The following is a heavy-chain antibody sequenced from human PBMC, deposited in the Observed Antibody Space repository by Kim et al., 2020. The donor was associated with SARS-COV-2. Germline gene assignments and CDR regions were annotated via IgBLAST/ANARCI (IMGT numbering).Heavy chain of an antibody. CDR3: AREGGYSRGWNQATS. V-gene: IGHV7-4-1*02. CDR2: INTNTGNP. D-gene: IGHD6-19*01. Sequence: ASVKVSCKASGYTFTSYRMNWVRQAPGQGLEWMGWINTNTGNPEYAQGFTGRFVFSLDTSVSTAYLQISSLKAEDTAVYYCAREGGYSRGWNQATSWGQGTLGTVSS. J-gene: IGHJ5*02. CDR1: GYTFTSYR.